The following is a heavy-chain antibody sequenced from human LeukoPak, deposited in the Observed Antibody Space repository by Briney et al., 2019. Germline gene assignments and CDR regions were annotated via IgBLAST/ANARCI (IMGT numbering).Heavy chain of an antibody. V-gene: IGHV3-74*01. J-gene: IGHJ4*02. CDR1: RFTFGSYW. CDR3: ASRTGVY. D-gene: IGHD1-14*01. Sequence: GWALRLSWAGTRFTFGSYWMHWVGQAPGKGLVWVSRINTDGSSTTYADSVKGRFTISRDNAKNTLYLQMNSLRAEDTAVYYCASRTGVYWGQGTLVTVSS. CDR2: INTDGSST.